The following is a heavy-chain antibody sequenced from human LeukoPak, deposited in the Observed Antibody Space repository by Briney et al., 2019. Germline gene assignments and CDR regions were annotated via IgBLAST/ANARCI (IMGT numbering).Heavy chain of an antibody. J-gene: IGHJ4*02. CDR2: INSSGNSM. CDR1: GFFFSIYE. V-gene: IGHV3-48*03. Sequence: GSLRLSCSASGFFFSIYEMNWVRQAPGKGLEWISYINSSGNSMYYADSVKGRFTISRDNVKNSLYLQMNSLRGDDTAVYYCARGRAAVQENWGQGTLVTVSS. D-gene: IGHD6-13*01. CDR3: ARGRAAVQEN.